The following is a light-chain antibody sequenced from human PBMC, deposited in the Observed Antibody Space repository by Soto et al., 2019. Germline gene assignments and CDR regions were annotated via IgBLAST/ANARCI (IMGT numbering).Light chain of an antibody. V-gene: IGKV1-5*03. Sequence: DIQMTQSPSTLSASIGDRVNITCRASQSISSWLAWYQQKPGKAPKVLIYKASNLESGVPSRFSGSGSETEFTLTISRLQPDDFATYYCQQYNVYSTFGGGTKVDIK. CDR3: QQYNVYST. J-gene: IGKJ4*01. CDR2: KAS. CDR1: QSISSW.